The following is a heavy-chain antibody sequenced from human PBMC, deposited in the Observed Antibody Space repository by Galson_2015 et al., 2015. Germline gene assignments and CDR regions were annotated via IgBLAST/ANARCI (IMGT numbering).Heavy chain of an antibody. V-gene: IGHV3-23*01. Sequence: SLRLSCAASGFTFSTYAMSWVRQAPGQGLEWVSGISGSGGSTYYADSLKGRFTIPRDNSKNTLYLQTNTLRAEDTAVYYCAKAAGEITIFGVVILDPWGQGTLVTVSS. D-gene: IGHD3-3*01. CDR1: GFTFSTYA. J-gene: IGHJ5*02. CDR2: ISGSGGST. CDR3: AKAAGEITIFGVVILDP.